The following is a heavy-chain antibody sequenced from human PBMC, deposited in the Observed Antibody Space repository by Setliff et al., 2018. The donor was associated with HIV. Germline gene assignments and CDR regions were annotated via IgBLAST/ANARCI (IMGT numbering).Heavy chain of an antibody. D-gene: IGHD3-22*01. CDR2: IYSTGNT. CDR1: GGSISSGTYY. V-gene: IGHV4-61*09. J-gene: IGHJ4*02. CDR3: ARDDDKLFDY. Sequence: SETLSLTCTVSGGSISSGTYYWSWIRQPAGKGLEWIGHIYSTGNTNYNSSLKSRVTMSIETSKNQFSLKLTSVTAADTAVYYCARDDDKLFDYWGQGALVT.